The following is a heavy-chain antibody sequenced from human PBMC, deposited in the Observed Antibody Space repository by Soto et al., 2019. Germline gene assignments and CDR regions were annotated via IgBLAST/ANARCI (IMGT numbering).Heavy chain of an antibody. Sequence: QITLKESGPTLVKPTQTLTLTCTFSGFSLSTSVVGVGWIRQPPGKALEWLALIYWVDDKRYSPSLQSRLTNTKDTSKNQVVLKMTNMDPVDTATYYCAHSLIPNWGSRGAFDYWGQGTLVTVSS. V-gene: IGHV2-5*02. CDR2: IYWVDDK. J-gene: IGHJ4*02. D-gene: IGHD7-27*01. CDR3: AHSLIPNWGSRGAFDY. CDR1: GFSLSTSVVG.